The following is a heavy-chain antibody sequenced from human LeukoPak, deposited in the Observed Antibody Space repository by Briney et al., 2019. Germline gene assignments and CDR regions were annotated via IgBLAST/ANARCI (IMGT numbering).Heavy chain of an antibody. CDR2: IFPTSREI. CDR1: GFTFSSYA. J-gene: IGHJ4*02. D-gene: IGHD1-1*01. Sequence: GGSLRLSCAASGFTFSSYAMIWVRQPPGKGLEWVSSIFPTSREIHYADSVRGRFTISRDNSKSTLSLQMNSLRAEDTAIYYCATYRQVMLPFESWGQGTLVTVSS. V-gene: IGHV3-23*01. CDR3: ATYRQVMLPFES.